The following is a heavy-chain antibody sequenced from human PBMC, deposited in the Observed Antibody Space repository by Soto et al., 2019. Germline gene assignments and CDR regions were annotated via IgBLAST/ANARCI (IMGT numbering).Heavy chain of an antibody. CDR1: GGTFSSYV. Sequence: QVQLVQSGAEVKKPGSSVKVSCKASGGTFSSYVISWVRQAPGQGLEWMGGIIPMFEKTTYAQRVQGRVTITADESTSTAYMELSSLRDEDTAVYYCVRDRGYTGYDLEYWGQGTLVTVSS. D-gene: IGHD5-12*01. CDR3: VRDRGYTGYDLEY. V-gene: IGHV1-69*01. CDR2: IIPMFEKT. J-gene: IGHJ4*02.